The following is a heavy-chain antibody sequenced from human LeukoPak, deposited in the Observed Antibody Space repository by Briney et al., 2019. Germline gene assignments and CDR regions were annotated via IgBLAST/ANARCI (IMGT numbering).Heavy chain of an antibody. D-gene: IGHD3-3*01. CDR1: GYSISSGYY. Sequence: PSETLSLTCTVSGYSISSGYYWGWIRQPPGKGLEWIGSIYHSGSTYYNPSPKSRVTISVDTSKNQFSLKLSSVTAADTAVYYCARDPQDDFFDYWGQGTLVTVSS. CDR2: IYHSGST. V-gene: IGHV4-38-2*02. CDR3: ARDPQDDFFDY. J-gene: IGHJ4*02.